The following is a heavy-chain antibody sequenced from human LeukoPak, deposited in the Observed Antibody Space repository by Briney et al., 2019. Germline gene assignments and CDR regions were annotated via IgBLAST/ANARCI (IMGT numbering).Heavy chain of an antibody. CDR2: ISYDGSNK. J-gene: IGHJ4*02. D-gene: IGHD6-19*01. Sequence: GRSLRLSCAASGFTFSSYGMHWVRQAPGKGLEWVAVISYDGSNKYYADSVKGRFTISRDNSKNTLYLQMNSLRAEDTAVYYCARDRGWFHLDYWGQGTLATVSS. CDR3: ARDRGWFHLDY. V-gene: IGHV3-30*03. CDR1: GFTFSSYG.